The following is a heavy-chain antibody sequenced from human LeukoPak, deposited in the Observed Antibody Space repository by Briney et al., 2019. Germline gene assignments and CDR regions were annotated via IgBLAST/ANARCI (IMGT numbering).Heavy chain of an antibody. Sequence: GGSLRLSCAASGFTFSDYSMNWVRQAPGKGLEWVSYISSSSSPIYYADSVKGRFTISRDNAKNSLYLQMNSLRDEDTAVYYCAGYSSGYYSYYFDYWGQGTLVTVSS. V-gene: IGHV3-48*02. CDR3: AGYSSGYYSYYFDY. D-gene: IGHD3-22*01. CDR2: ISSSSSPI. J-gene: IGHJ4*02. CDR1: GFTFSDYS.